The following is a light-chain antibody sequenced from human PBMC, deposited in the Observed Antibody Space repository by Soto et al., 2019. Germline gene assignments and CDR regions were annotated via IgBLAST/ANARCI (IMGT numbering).Light chain of an antibody. CDR1: QSVLYSSNNKNY. J-gene: IGKJ1*01. CDR3: QQYYRPWT. V-gene: IGKV4-1*01. CDR2: WAS. Sequence: DIVMTQSPDSLAVSLGERATINCKSSQSVLYSSNNKNYLAWYQQKPGQPPKLLIYWASTRESGVPDRFSGGRSTTDFTLTSTSLQAEDVAVYYCQQYYRPWTVGQGTKVEIK.